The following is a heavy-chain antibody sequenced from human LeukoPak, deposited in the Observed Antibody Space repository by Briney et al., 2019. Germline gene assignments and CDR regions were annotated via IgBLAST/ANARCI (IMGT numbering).Heavy chain of an antibody. J-gene: IGHJ4*02. V-gene: IGHV3-23*01. D-gene: IGHD3-22*01. CDR3: AKDKRGSGYYLFDY. CDR2: ISGSGGST. CDR1: GFTFSSYA. Sequence: SGGSLRLPCAASGFTFSSYAMSWVRQAPGKGLEWVSAISGSGGSTYYADSVKGRFTISRDNSKNTLYLQMNSLRAEDTAVYYCAKDKRGSGYYLFDYWGQGTLVTVSS.